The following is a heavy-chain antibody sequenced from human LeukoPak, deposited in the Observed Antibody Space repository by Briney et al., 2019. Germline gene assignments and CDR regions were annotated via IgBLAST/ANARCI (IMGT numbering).Heavy chain of an antibody. CDR2: IYYSGST. J-gene: IGHJ5*02. Sequence: SETLSLTCTVYGGSISSYYWSWIRQPPGKGLEWIGYIYYSGSTNYNPSLKSRVTISVDTSKNQFSLKLSSVTAADTAVYYCASSHCSGGSCYWGFWFDPWGQGILVTVSS. CDR3: ASSHCSGGSCYWGFWFDP. D-gene: IGHD2-15*01. CDR1: GGSISSYY. V-gene: IGHV4-59*01.